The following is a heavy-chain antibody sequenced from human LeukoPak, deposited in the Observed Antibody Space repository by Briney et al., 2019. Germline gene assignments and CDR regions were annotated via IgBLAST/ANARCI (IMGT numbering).Heavy chain of an antibody. V-gene: IGHV3-21*01. J-gene: IGHJ6*03. CDR3: AGATAYYYYIDV. CDR1: GFTFSSYS. Sequence: GGSLRLSCAASGFTFSSYSMNWVRQAPGKGLEWVSSISSSSSYIYYADSVKGRFTSTRDNAKNSLYLQMNSLRAEDTAVYYCAGATAYYYYIDVWGKGTTVTVSS. CDR2: ISSSSSYI.